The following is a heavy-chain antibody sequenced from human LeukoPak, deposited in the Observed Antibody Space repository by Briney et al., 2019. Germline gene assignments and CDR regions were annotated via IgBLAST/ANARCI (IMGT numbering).Heavy chain of an antibody. CDR2: IYYSGST. CDR1: GGSISSYY. V-gene: IGHV4-59*08. CDR3: ARVTSRLGWFDP. J-gene: IGHJ5*02. D-gene: IGHD1-14*01. Sequence: PSETLSLTCTVSGGSISSYYWSWIRQPPGKGLERIGYIYYSGSTNYNPSLKSRVTISVDTSKNQFSLKLRSVTAADTAVYYCARVTSRLGWFDPWGQGTLVTVSS.